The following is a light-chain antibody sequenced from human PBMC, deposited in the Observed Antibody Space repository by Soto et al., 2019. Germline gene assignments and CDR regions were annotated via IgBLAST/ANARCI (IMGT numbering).Light chain of an antibody. CDR3: QQYGRSPLLYT. J-gene: IGKJ2*01. V-gene: IGKV3-20*01. CDR1: QSVTSNF. Sequence: ENVLTQSPGTLSLSPGERATLSCRASQSVTSNFLAWYQQKPGQAPRLLIYGASTRAAGVPDRFSGSGSGTGVSLTITRLEPEDCAVYYCQQYGRSPLLYTFGQGTKLGVK. CDR2: GAS.